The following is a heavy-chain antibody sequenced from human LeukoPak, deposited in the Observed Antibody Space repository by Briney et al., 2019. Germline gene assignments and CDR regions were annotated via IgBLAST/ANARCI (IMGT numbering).Heavy chain of an antibody. Sequence: SETLSLTCTVSGGSVSSGSYYWSWIRQPPGKGLEWIVYIYYSGSTNYNPSLKSRVTISVDTSKNQFSLKLSSVTAADTAVYYCARERYYDSSGSLPSYYYYGMDVWGQGTTVTVSS. CDR1: GGSVSSGSYY. CDR2: IYYSGST. J-gene: IGHJ6*02. CDR3: ARERYYDSSGSLPSYYYYGMDV. D-gene: IGHD3-22*01. V-gene: IGHV4-61*01.